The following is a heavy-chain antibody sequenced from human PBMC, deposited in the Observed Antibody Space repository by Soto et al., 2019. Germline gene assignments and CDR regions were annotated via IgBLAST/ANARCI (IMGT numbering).Heavy chain of an antibody. V-gene: IGHV4-39*01. J-gene: IGHJ4*02. CDR2: IYYSGST. CDR1: GGSITSSRYY. Sequence: SETLSLTCTVSGGSITSSRYYWGWILQPPGQGLEWIGSIYYSGSTYCKPSLKSRATISVDTSKNQFSLKLSSMTAADTAVYYCARLLATGYLDYWGQGTLVTV. CDR3: ARLLATGYLDY.